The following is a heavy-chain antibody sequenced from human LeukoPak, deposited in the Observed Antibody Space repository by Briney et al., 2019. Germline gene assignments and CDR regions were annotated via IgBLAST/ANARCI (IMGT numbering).Heavy chain of an antibody. D-gene: IGHD5-18*01. CDR1: GFTFGDYD. CDR3: TRSASRSRGYSYGDFDY. J-gene: IGHJ4*02. Sequence: GGSLRLSCTASGFTFGDYDMSWFRQAPGKGLEWVGFIRSKAYGGTTEYAASVKGRFTISRDDSKSIAYLQMNSLKTEDTAVYYCTRSASRSRGYSYGDFDYWGQGTLVTVSS. CDR2: IRSKAYGGTT. V-gene: IGHV3-49*03.